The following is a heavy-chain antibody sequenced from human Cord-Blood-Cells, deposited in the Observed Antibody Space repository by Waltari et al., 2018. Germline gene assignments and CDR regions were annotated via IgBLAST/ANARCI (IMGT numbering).Heavy chain of an antibody. J-gene: IGHJ3*02. CDR1: GGSISSYY. D-gene: IGHD1-1*01. CDR2: IYYSGST. Sequence: QVQLQESGPGLVKPSETLSLTCTVSGGSISSYYWSWIRQPPGKGLEWIGYIYYSGSTNYNPSLKSRVTISVDTSKNQFSLKLSSVTAADTAVYYCARHGVQDAFDIWGQGTTVTVSS. CDR3: ARHGVQDAFDI. V-gene: IGHV4-59*08.